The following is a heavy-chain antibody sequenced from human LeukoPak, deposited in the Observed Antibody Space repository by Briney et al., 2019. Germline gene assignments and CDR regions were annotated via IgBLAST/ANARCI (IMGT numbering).Heavy chain of an antibody. CDR2: IYYSGST. CDR1: GGSISSYY. CDR3: ARSHSVWTSFDY. D-gene: IGHD3/OR15-3a*01. V-gene: IGHV4-59*01. Sequence: SETLSLTCTVSGGSISSYYWCWIRQPPGKGLEWIGYIYYSGSTNYNPSLKSRVTISVDTSKNQFSLKLSSVTAADTAVYYCARSHSVWTSFDYWGQGTLVTVSS. J-gene: IGHJ4*02.